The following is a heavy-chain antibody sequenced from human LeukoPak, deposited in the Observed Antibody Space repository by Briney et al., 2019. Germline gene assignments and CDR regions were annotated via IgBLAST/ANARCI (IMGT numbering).Heavy chain of an antibody. D-gene: IGHD5-24*01. CDR1: YX. J-gene: IGHJ4*02. CDR2: ISGSGGST. Sequence: YXXSXVRQAPXKGLEWVSAISGSGGSTYYADSVKGRFTISRDNSKNTLYLQMNSLRAEDTAVYYCAKLRSEDGYNYPYWGQGTLVTVSS. V-gene: IGHV3-23*01. CDR3: AKLRSEDGYNYPY.